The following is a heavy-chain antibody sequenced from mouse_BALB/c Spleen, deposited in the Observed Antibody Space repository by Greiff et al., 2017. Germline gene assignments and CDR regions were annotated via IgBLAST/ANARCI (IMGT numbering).Heavy chain of an antibody. CDR2: IYPGNSDT. J-gene: IGHJ3*01. CDR1: GYSFTSYW. V-gene: IGHV1-5*01. D-gene: IGHD2-2*01. Sequence: VQLQQSGTVLARPGASVKMSCKASGYSFTSYWMHWVKQRPGQGLEWIGAIYPGNSDTSYNQKFKGKAKLTAVTSASTAYMELSSLTNEDSAVYYCTRGSYGYDGFAYWGQGTLVTVSA. CDR3: TRGSYGYDGFAY.